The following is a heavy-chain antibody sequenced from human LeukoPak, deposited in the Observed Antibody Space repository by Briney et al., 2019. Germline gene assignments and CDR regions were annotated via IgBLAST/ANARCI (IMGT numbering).Heavy chain of an antibody. J-gene: IGHJ5*02. V-gene: IGHV4-30-2*01. CDR1: GGSISSGGYS. D-gene: IGHD2-8*01. CDR2: IYHSGST. Sequence: PSETLSLTCAVSGGSISSGGYSWSWIRQPPGKGLEWIGYIYHSGSTYYNPSLKSRVTISVDRSKNQFSLKLSSVTAADTAVYYCARARNDCTNGVCWVWFDPWGQGTLVTVSS. CDR3: ARARNDCTNGVCWVWFDP.